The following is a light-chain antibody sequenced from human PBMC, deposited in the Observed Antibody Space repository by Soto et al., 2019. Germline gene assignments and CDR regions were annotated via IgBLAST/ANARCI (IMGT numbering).Light chain of an antibody. CDR1: SGHSSYA. V-gene: IGLV4-69*01. CDR2: LNSDGSH. CDR3: QTWGTGIQV. J-gene: IGLJ2*01. Sequence: QSVLTQSPSASASLGASVKLTCTLSSGHSSYAIAWHQQQPEKGPRYLMNLNSDGSHSKGDGIPDRFSGSSSGAERYLIISSLQSEDEADYYCQTWGTGIQVFGGGTQLTVL.